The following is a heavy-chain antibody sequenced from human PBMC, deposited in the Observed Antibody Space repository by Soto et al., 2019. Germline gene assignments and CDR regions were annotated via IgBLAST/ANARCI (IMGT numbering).Heavy chain of an antibody. Sequence: GGSLRLSCAASGFTFSSYWMSWVRQAPGKGLEWVANIKQDGSEKYYVDSVKGRFTISRDNAKNSLYLQMNSLRAEDTAVYYCARLWGNWNDEGDYWGQGTLVTVSS. V-gene: IGHV3-7*05. CDR2: IKQDGSEK. CDR3: ARLWGNWNDEGDY. D-gene: IGHD1-20*01. CDR1: GFTFSSYW. J-gene: IGHJ4*02.